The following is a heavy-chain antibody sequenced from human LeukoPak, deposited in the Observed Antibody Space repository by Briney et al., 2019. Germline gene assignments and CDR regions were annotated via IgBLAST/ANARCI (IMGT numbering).Heavy chain of an antibody. CDR2: ISSSSSYI. CDR3: ARDKGSTCGGDCYLTDYYYMDV. Sequence: PGGSLRLSCAASGFTFSSYSMNWVRQAPGKGLEWVSSISSSSSYIYYADSVKGRFTISRDNAKNSLYLQMNSLRAEDTAVYYCARDKGSTCGGDCYLTDYYYMDVWGKGTTVTISS. J-gene: IGHJ6*03. CDR1: GFTFSSYS. V-gene: IGHV3-21*04. D-gene: IGHD2-21*02.